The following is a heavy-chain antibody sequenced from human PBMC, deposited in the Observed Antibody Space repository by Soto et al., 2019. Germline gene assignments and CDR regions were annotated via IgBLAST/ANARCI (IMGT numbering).Heavy chain of an antibody. CDR2: IYWDDDK. J-gene: IGHJ4*02. CDR1: GFSLSTSGVG. D-gene: IGHD6-13*01. V-gene: IGHV2-5*02. Sequence: QITLKESGPTLVKPTQTLTLTCTFSGFSLSTSGVGVGWIRQPPGKALDWLALIYWDDDKRYSPSLKSRLTLTKDTSKNQVVLTMTNMDPVDTATYFCAHSLPYSTQFDYWGQGTLVTVSS. CDR3: AHSLPYSTQFDY.